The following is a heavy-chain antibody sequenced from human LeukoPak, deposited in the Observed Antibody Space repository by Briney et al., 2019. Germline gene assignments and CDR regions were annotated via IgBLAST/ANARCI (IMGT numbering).Heavy chain of an antibody. Sequence: GGSLRLSCAASGFTFSSYGTHWVRQAPGKGLEWVSSIISSSSYIYYADSVKGRFTISRDNAKNSLYLQMSSLRAEDTAVYYCARDSSDAFDIWGQGTMVTVSS. CDR1: GFTFSSYG. J-gene: IGHJ3*02. V-gene: IGHV3-21*01. CDR2: IISSSSYI. CDR3: ARDSSDAFDI.